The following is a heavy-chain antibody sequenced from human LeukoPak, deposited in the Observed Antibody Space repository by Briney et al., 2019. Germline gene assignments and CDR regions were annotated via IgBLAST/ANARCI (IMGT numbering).Heavy chain of an antibody. Sequence: GGSLRLSCAASGFSFSRVWMSWVRQAPGKGPEWVASIKLDGSEKYCVDSVKGRFTISRDNAKNSLYLQMNTLRAEDTAVYYCAKEGYWGQGTLVTVSS. CDR3: AKEGY. J-gene: IGHJ4*02. V-gene: IGHV3-7*01. CDR1: GFSFSRVW. CDR2: IKLDGSEK.